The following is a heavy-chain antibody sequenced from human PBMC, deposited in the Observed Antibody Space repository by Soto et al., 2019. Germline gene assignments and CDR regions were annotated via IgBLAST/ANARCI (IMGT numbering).Heavy chain of an antibody. J-gene: IGHJ4*02. D-gene: IGHD6-13*01. CDR1: GGSISSSSYY. CDR2: IYYSGST. V-gene: IGHV4-39*07. Sequence: SETLSLTCTVSGGSISSSSYYWGWIRQPPGKGLEWIGCIYYSGSTNYNPSLKSRVTISVDTSKNQFSLKLSSVTAADTAVYYCARASIAAAGIFDYWGQGTLVTVSS. CDR3: ARASIAAAGIFDY.